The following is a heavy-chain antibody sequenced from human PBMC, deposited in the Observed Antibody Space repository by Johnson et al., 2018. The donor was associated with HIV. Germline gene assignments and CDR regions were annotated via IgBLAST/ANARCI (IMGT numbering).Heavy chain of an antibody. CDR2: ISYDGSNK. CDR3: ARDPYCSGGSCYDSSAFDI. Sequence: QVQLVESGGGVVQPGRSLRLSCAASGFTFSSYAMHWVRQAPGKGLEWVAVISYDGSNKYYADSVKGRFTISRDNSKNTLYLQINSLRAEDTAVYYCARDPYCSGGSCYDSSAFDIWGQGTMVTVSS. CDR1: GFTFSSYA. V-gene: IGHV3-30-3*01. J-gene: IGHJ3*02. D-gene: IGHD2-15*01.